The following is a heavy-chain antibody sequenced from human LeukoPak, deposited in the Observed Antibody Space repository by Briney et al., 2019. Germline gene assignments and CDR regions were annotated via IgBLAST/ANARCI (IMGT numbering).Heavy chain of an antibody. Sequence: LAGGSLRLSCAASGFTVSSSYMSWVRQAPGKGLEWVSIISSAGTTYYADSVKGRFTISRDNSKITVYLQVNSLRDEDTAVYYCARDLEAANTYYFDYWGQGTMVTVSS. V-gene: IGHV3-66*01. D-gene: IGHD6-13*01. CDR2: ISSAGTT. J-gene: IGHJ4*02. CDR1: GFTVSSSY. CDR3: ARDLEAANTYYFDY.